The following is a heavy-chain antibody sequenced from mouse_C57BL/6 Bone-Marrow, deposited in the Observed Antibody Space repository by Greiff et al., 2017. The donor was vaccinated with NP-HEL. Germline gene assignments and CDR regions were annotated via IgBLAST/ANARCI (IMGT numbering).Heavy chain of an antibody. V-gene: IGHV1-50*01. CDR3: ARDLGAWFAY. CDR1: GYTFTSYW. D-gene: IGHD4-1*01. Sequence: VQLQQPGAELVKPGASVKLSCKASGYTFTSYWMQWVKQRPGQGLEWIGEIDPSDSYTNYNQKFKGKATLTVDTSSSTAYMQLSSLTSEDSAVYYCARDLGAWFAYWGQGTLVTVSA. CDR2: IDPSDSYT. J-gene: IGHJ3*01.